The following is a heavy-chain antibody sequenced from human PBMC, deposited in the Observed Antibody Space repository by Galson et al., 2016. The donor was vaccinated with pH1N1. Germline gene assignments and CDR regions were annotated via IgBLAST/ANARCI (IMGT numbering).Heavy chain of an antibody. CDR3: AREWGIGAAGPLDS. CDR2: IGSSGNV. Sequence: SLRLSCAASGFTLSDYYMNWIRETPERGLEWLSSIGSSGNVAYADSVKGRLTISRDNAQNSLLLQMDSLRVDDTALYYCAREWGIGAAGPLDSWGQGALDIVSS. J-gene: IGHJ4*02. D-gene: IGHD6-13*01. V-gene: IGHV3-11*01. CDR1: GFTLSDYY.